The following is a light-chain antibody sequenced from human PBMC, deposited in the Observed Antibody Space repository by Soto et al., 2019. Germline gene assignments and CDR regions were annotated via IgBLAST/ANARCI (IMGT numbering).Light chain of an antibody. Sequence: QSVLTQPASVSGSPGQSITISCTGTSSDVGGYNYVSWYQQHPGKAPKLMIYDVRNRPSGVSNRFSGSKSGNTASLTISGLQAEDEADYYCSSYTSSSIYVVFGGGTKLTVL. J-gene: IGLJ2*01. CDR2: DVR. CDR1: SSDVGGYNY. CDR3: SSYTSSSIYVV. V-gene: IGLV2-14*01.